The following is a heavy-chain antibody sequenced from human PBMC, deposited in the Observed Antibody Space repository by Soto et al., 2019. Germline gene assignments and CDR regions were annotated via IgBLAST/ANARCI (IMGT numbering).Heavy chain of an antibody. CDR2: ISYDGSNK. CDR1: GFIFSKYG. J-gene: IGHJ6*02. Sequence: GGSLRLSCAASGFIFSKYGMHWVRQAPGKGLEWVAVISYDGSNKYYAEPVKGRFIISRDKSENTLYLQMNSLRAEDTALYYCAKDLGSGKPYYYYAMDVWGQGTTVTVSS. CDR3: AKDLGSGKPYYYYAMDV. V-gene: IGHV3-30*18. D-gene: IGHD3-10*01.